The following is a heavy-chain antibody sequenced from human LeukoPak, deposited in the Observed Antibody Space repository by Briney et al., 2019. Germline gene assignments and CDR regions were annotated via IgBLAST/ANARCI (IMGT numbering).Heavy chain of an antibody. CDR2: ISSSGSTI. J-gene: IGHJ4*02. CDR3: AKGRRPYYYDSSGYYSFDY. V-gene: IGHV3-48*03. CDR1: GFTFSSYE. Sequence: GGSLRLSCAASGFTFSSYEMNWVRQAPGKGLEWVSYISSSGSTIYYADSVKGRFTISRDNAKNTLYLQMNSLRDEDTAVYYCAKGRRPYYYDSSGYYSFDYWGQGTLVTVSS. D-gene: IGHD3-22*01.